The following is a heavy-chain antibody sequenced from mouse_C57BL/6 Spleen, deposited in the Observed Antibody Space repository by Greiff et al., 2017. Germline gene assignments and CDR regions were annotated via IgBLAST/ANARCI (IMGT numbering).Heavy chain of an antibody. V-gene: IGHV1-69*01. Sequence: QVQLQQSGAELVMPGASVKLSCKASGYTFTSYWMHWVKQRPGQGLEWIGEIDPSDSYTNYNQKFKGKSTLTVDKSSSTAYMQLSSLTSEDSAVYYCARRDYYGSSPGYLDVWGTGTTVTVSS. J-gene: IGHJ1*03. CDR2: IDPSDSYT. CDR1: GYTFTSYW. D-gene: IGHD1-1*01. CDR3: ARRDYYGSSPGYLDV.